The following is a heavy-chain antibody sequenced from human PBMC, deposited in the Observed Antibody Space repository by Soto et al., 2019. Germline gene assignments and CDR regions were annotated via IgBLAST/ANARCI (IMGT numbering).Heavy chain of an antibody. CDR1: GYTLTGYY. D-gene: IGHD3-22*01. CDR3: ARVKYYYDSSGPGGY. CDR2: INPNSGGT. Sequence: ASVKVSCKASGYTLTGYYMHWVRQAPGQGLEWVGWINPNSGGTNYAQKFQGRVTMTRDTSISTAYMELSRLRSDDTAVYYCARVKYYYDSSGPGGYWGQGTLVTVSS. V-gene: IGHV1-2*02. J-gene: IGHJ4*02.